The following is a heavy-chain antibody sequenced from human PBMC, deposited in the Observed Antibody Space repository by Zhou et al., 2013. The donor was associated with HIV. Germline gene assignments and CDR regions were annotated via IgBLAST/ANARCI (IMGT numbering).Heavy chain of an antibody. Sequence: QVQLVQSGAEVKKPGSSVRVSCKASGGTFSSYVISWVRQAPGQGLEWMGRIIPIFGSANYAQKFQGRVTITADKSTSTAYMELTSLRFEDTAVYYCARERRTTVTTGWFDPGAREPWSPSPQ. J-gene: IGHJ5*02. CDR2: IIPIFGSA. CDR1: GGTFSSYV. V-gene: IGHV1-69*06. CDR3: ARERRTTVTTGWFDP. D-gene: IGHD4-17*01.